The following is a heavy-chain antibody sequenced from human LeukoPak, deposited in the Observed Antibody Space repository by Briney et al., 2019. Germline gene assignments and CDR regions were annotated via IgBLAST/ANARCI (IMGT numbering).Heavy chain of an antibody. CDR3: ARERMYYYDSSGYYFNWFDP. V-gene: IGHV4-34*01. CDR1: GGSFSGYY. Sequence: SETLSLTCAVHGGSFSGYYWSWIRQPPGKGLEWIGEINHSGSTNYNPSLKSRVTISVDTSKNQFSLKLSSVTAADTAVYYCARERMYYYDSSGYYFNWFDPWGQGTLVTVSS. CDR2: INHSGST. J-gene: IGHJ5*02. D-gene: IGHD3-22*01.